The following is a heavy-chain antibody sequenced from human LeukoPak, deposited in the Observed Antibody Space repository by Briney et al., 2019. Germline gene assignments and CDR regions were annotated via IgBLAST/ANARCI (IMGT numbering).Heavy chain of an antibody. V-gene: IGHV5-51*01. D-gene: IGHD3-3*01. CDR3: ARRGITIFGVAHAFGI. J-gene: IGHJ3*02. Sequence: GESLKISCKGSGYSFTSYWIGWVRQMPGKGLEWMGIIYPGDSDTRYSPSFQGQVTISADKSISTAYLQWSSLKASDTAMYYCARRGITIFGVAHAFGIWGQGTMVTVSS. CDR2: IYPGDSDT. CDR1: GYSFTSYW.